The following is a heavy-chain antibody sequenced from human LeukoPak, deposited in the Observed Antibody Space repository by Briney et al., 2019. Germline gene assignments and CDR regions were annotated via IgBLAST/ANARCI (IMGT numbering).Heavy chain of an antibody. J-gene: IGHJ6*03. V-gene: IGHV4-59*13. CDR3: AREAVAGTRYYYYYMDV. D-gene: IGHD6-19*01. CDR2: IYYSGST. CDR1: GLIFHDYT. Sequence: GSLRLSCAASGLIFHDYTMHWVRQAPGKGLEWIGYIYYSGSTNYNPSLKSRVTISVDTSKNQFSLKLSSVTAADTAVYYCAREAVAGTRYYYYYMDVWGKGTTVTVSS.